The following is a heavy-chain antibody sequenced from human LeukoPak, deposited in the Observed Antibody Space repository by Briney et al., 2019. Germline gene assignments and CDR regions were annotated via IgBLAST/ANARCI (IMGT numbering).Heavy chain of an antibody. J-gene: IGHJ4*02. Sequence: GGSLRLSCAASGFTFSSHAMSWVRQAPGKGLEWVSAISGSGGSTYYADSVKGRFTISRDNSKNTLYLQMNSLRAEDTAVYYCAKVPRYDILTGCWFDYWGQGTLVTVSS. D-gene: IGHD3-9*01. CDR1: GFTFSSHA. CDR3: AKVPRYDILTGCWFDY. V-gene: IGHV3-23*01. CDR2: ISGSGGST.